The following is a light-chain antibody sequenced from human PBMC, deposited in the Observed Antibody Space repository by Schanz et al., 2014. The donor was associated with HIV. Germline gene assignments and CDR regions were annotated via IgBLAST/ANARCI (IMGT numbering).Light chain of an antibody. Sequence: QSALTQPASVSGSPGQSITISCTGTDTDIGGHDYVSWYQQHPGKAPKLMIYDVTNRPSGVSNRFSGSKSGNTASLIISGLQAEDEADYYCTSLTAAATYVFGAGTKLTVL. V-gene: IGLV2-14*01. J-gene: IGLJ1*01. CDR1: DTDIGGHDY. CDR3: TSLTAAATYV. CDR2: DVT.